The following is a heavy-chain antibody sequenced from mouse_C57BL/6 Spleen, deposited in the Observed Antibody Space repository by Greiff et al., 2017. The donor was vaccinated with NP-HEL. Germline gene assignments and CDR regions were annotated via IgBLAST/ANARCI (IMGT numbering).Heavy chain of an antibody. J-gene: IGHJ3*01. D-gene: IGHD2-4*01. CDR1: GFTFSDYG. CDR2: ISNLAYSI. CDR3: ARYDYGFAY. V-gene: IGHV5-15*01. Sequence: EVQGVESGGGLVQPGGSLKLSCAASGFTFSDYGMAWVRQAPRKGPEWVAFISNLAYSIYYADTVTGRFTISRENAKNTLYLEMSSLRSEDTAMYYCARYDYGFAYWGQGTLVTVSA.